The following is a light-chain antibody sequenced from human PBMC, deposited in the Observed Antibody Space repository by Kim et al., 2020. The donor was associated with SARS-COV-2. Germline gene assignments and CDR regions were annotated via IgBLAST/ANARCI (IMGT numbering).Light chain of an antibody. CDR2: YDD. CDR1: TSNIGNNH. Sequence: QSVLTQPPSVSEAPGQWVTISCSGSTSNIGNNHINCYQQLPGNAPKLLIYYDDLLPSGVSDRFSGSKSGTSASLAISGLQSEDEAAYYCAGWDDRLNGVVFGGGTKLTVL. V-gene: IGLV1-36*01. J-gene: IGLJ2*01. CDR3: AGWDDRLNGVV.